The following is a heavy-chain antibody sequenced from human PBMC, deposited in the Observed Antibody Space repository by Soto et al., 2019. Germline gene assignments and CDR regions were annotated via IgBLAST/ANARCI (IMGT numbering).Heavy chain of an antibody. Sequence: LRLSCAASGFTFSSYAMSWVRQAPGKGLEWVSAISGSGGSTYYADSVKGRFTISRDNSKNTLYLQMNSLRAEDTAVYYCANYGGSAYYFDYWGQGTLVTVSS. D-gene: IGHD2-15*01. CDR2: ISGSGGST. J-gene: IGHJ4*02. CDR1: GFTFSSYA. V-gene: IGHV3-23*01. CDR3: ANYGGSAYYFDY.